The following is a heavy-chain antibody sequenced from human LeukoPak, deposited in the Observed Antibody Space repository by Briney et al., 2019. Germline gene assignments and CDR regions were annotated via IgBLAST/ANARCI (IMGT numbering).Heavy chain of an antibody. D-gene: IGHD3-16*01. CDR2: IYYSGST. V-gene: IGHV4-31*03. CDR1: GGSISSGGYY. Sequence: PSETLSLTCTVSGGSISSGGYYWSWIRQHPGKGLEWIGYIYYSGSTYYNPPLKSRVTISVDTSKNQFSLKLSSVTAADTAVYYCAREKIGDGNWFDPWGQGTLVTVSS. CDR3: AREKIGDGNWFDP. J-gene: IGHJ5*02.